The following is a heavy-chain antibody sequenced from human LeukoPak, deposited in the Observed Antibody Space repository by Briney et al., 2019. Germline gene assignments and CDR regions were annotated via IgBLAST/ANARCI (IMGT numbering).Heavy chain of an antibody. Sequence: PSETLSLTCTVSGGSFISSYWSWIRQPPGKGLEWIGYIYHDGSTKYNPALKSRVTITVDTSKSQFSLKLSSVTAADTAVYYCARDSSGYCAHWGQGTLVTVSS. CDR3: ARDSSGYCAH. J-gene: IGHJ4*02. D-gene: IGHD3-22*01. CDR2: IYHDGST. CDR1: GGSFISSY. V-gene: IGHV4-59*01.